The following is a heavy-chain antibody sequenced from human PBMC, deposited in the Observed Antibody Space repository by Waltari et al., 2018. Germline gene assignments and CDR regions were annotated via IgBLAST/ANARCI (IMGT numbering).Heavy chain of an antibody. CDR3: ARAYTRTYGAIYYYYGMDV. V-gene: IGHV4-59*01. Sequence: QVQLQESGPGLVKPSETLSLTCTVSGGSISSYYWRWIRQPPGKGLEWIGYIYYSGGTNYNPSLKSRVTISVDTSKNQFSLKLSSVTAADTAVYYCARAYTRTYGAIYYYYGMDVWGQGTTVTVSS. CDR2: IYYSGGT. CDR1: GGSISSYY. D-gene: IGHD1-1*01. J-gene: IGHJ6*02.